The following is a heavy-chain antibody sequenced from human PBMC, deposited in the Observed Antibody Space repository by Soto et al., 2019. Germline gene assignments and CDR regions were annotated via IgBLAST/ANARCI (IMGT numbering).Heavy chain of an antibody. CDR3: ARDWEWGPVFDF. V-gene: IGHV3-21*01. Sequence: GGSLRLSCAASGFTFSSYSMNWVRQAPGKGLEWVSSISSSSSYIYYADSVKGRFTISRDNAKNSLYLQMNSLRAEDTAVYYFARDWEWGPVFDFGGQGTWVTV. CDR1: GFTFSSYS. CDR2: ISSSSSYI. D-gene: IGHD3-3*01. J-gene: IGHJ3*01.